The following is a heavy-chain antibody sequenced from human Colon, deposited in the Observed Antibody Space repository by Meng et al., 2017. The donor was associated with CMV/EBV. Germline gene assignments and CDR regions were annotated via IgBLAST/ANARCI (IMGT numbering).Heavy chain of an antibody. CDR2: INKDGSNT. Sequence: SCAAYGINFSRYWMHWVRQAPGKGLVWVSRINKDGSNTNYADSVKGRFTVSRDNAKNTLYLQMNSLRAEDTAVYYCAREASSGYYSDYWGQGTLVTVSS. D-gene: IGHD3-22*01. CDR1: GINFSRYW. J-gene: IGHJ4*02. CDR3: AREASSGYYSDY. V-gene: IGHV3-74*01.